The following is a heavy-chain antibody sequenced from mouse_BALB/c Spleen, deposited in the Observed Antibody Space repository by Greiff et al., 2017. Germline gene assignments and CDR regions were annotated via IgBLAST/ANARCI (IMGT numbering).Heavy chain of an antibody. CDR3: ARDEDYDYDDAMDY. J-gene: IGHJ4*01. V-gene: IGHV5-4*02. Sequence: EVQVVESGGGLVKPGGSLKLSCAASGFTFSDYYMYWVRQTPEKRLEWVATISDGGSYTYYPDSVKGRFTISRDNAKNNLYLQMSSLKSEDTAMYYCARDEDYDYDDAMDYWGQGTSVTVSS. CDR2: ISDGGSYT. D-gene: IGHD2-4*01. CDR1: GFTFSDYY.